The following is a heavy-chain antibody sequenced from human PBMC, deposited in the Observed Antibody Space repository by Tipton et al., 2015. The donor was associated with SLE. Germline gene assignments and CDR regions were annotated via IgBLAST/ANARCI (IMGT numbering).Heavy chain of an antibody. CDR1: GFSFDDYG. D-gene: IGHD5-24*01. CDR3: ARGQRWLQFGYFDY. Sequence: SLRLSCAASGFSFDDYGMSWVRQAPGKGLEWVSGINWNGGSTTYADSMKGRFTISRDNSKNTVYLQMNSLRAEDTAVYYCARGQRWLQFGYFDYWGQGTLVTVSS. V-gene: IGHV3-20*04. CDR2: INWNGGST. J-gene: IGHJ4*02.